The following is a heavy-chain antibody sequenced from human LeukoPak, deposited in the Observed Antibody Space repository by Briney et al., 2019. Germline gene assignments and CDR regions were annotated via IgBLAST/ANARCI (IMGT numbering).Heavy chain of an antibody. J-gene: IGHJ5*02. CDR2: IKSKTDGGTT. Sequence: GGSLRLSCAASGFTFSNAWMSWVRQAPGKGLEWVGRIKSKTDGGTTDYAAPVKGRFTISRDDSKNTLYLQMNSLKTEDTAVYYCTTLGVTMIVVATGWFDPWGQGTLVTVSS. CDR3: TTLGVTMIVVATGWFDP. V-gene: IGHV3-15*01. CDR1: GFTFSNAW. D-gene: IGHD3-22*01.